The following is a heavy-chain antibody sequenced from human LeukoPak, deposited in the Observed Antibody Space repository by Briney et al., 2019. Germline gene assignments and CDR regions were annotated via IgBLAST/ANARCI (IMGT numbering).Heavy chain of an antibody. CDR2: INPNSGGT. CDR1: GYTFTSYG. V-gene: IGHV1-2*02. D-gene: IGHD3-10*01. Sequence: ASVKVSCKASGYTFTSYGISWVRQAPGQGLEWMGWINPNSGGTNYAQKFQGRVTMTRDTSISTAYMELSRLRSDDTAVYYCASSRGRITMVRGYFDYWGQGTLVTVSS. CDR3: ASSRGRITMVRGYFDY. J-gene: IGHJ4*02.